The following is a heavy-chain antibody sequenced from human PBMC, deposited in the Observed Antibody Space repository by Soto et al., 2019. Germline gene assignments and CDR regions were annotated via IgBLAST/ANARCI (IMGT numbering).Heavy chain of an antibody. CDR1: GFTFSSYA. Sequence: GGSLRLSCAASGFTFSSYAMSWVRQAPGKGLEWVSAFSGSGGSTYYADSVKGRFTISRDNSKNTLYLQMNSLGAEDTAVYYCAKGDYGDYVRGVAFDIWGQGTMVTVSS. CDR2: FSGSGGST. CDR3: AKGDYGDYVRGVAFDI. V-gene: IGHV3-23*01. J-gene: IGHJ3*02. D-gene: IGHD4-17*01.